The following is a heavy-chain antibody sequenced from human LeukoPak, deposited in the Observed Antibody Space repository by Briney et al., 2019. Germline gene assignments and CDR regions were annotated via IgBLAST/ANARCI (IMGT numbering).Heavy chain of an antibody. J-gene: IGHJ5*02. CDR2: INSAGSTI. V-gene: IGHV3-48*03. CDR1: GFSFSTFE. Sequence: GGSLRLSCAPSGFSFSTFEMNWVRQAPGKGLEWVSYINSAGSTIYYADSVKGRFTISRDNVKNTLYLQMNSLRVEDTAVYYCASSSGGFNWFDPWGQGTLVTVSS. CDR3: ASSSGGFNWFDP. D-gene: IGHD3-22*01.